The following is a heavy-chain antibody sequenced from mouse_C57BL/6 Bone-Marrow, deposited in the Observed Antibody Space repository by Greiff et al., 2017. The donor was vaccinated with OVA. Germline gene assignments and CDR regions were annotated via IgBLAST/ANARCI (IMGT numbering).Heavy chain of an antibody. V-gene: IGHV1-5*01. Sequence: EVKLVESGTVLARPGASVKMSCKTSGYTFTSYWMHWVKQRPGQGLEWIGAIYPGNSDTSYNQKFKGKATLTAVTSASTAYMELSSLTNEDSAVYYCTRSAFAYWGQGTLVTVSA. CDR3: TRSAFAY. CDR2: IYPGNSDT. CDR1: GYTFTSYW. J-gene: IGHJ3*01.